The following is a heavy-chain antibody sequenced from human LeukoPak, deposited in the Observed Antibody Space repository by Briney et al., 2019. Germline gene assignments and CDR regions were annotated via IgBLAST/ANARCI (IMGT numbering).Heavy chain of an antibody. Sequence: GGSLRLSCAASGFTFTSYGMTWVRQAPGKGLEWVSAIGMNGVATCYADSVKGRFTISRDNSQNTLYLQMSSLRAEDTALYYCAKGLRNFDSWGQGTLVTVSS. CDR1: GFTFTSYG. D-gene: IGHD3-16*01. CDR3: AKGLRNFDS. J-gene: IGHJ4*02. CDR2: IGMNGVAT. V-gene: IGHV3-23*01.